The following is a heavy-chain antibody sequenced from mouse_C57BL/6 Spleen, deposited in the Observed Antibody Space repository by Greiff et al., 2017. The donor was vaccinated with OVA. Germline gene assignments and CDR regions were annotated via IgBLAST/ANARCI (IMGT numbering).Heavy chain of an antibody. J-gene: IGHJ1*03. CDR1: GYTFTSYW. D-gene: IGHD2-4*01. CDR3: AREVYDYDENWYFDV. V-gene: IGHV1-53*01. Sequence: QVQLQQPGTELVKPGASVKLSCKASGYTFTSYWMHWVKQRPGQGLEWIGNINPSNGGTNYNEKFKSKATLTVDKSSSTAYMKLSSLTSEDSAVYYCAREVYDYDENWYFDVWGTGTTVTVSS. CDR2: INPSNGGT.